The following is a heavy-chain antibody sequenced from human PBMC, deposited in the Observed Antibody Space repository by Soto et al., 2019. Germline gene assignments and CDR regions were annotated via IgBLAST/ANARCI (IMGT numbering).Heavy chain of an antibody. Sequence: QVQLVESGGGVVQPXXSLRLSCAASGFTFSSYGMHWVRQAPGKGLEWVAFISYDGINKYYADSVKGRFTISRDNSKNTLYLQMSSLRAEETAVYYCAKDRWVRQLRSYFDYWGQGTLVTVSS. D-gene: IGHD4-17*01. J-gene: IGHJ4*02. CDR3: AKDRWVRQLRSYFDY. V-gene: IGHV3-30*18. CDR2: ISYDGINK. CDR1: GFTFSSYG.